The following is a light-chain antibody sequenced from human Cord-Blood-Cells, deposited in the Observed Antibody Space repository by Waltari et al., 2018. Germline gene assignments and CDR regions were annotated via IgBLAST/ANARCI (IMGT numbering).Light chain of an antibody. CDR2: QDS. Sequence: SYELTQPPSVSVSPGQTARITCSGDKLGDKYACWYQQKPGPSPVLVIYQDSKRPSGIPERFSGSNSGNTATLTISGTQAMDEADYYCQAWDSSTAVFGGGTKLTVL. J-gene: IGLJ3*02. CDR3: QAWDSSTAV. CDR1: KLGDKY. V-gene: IGLV3-1*01.